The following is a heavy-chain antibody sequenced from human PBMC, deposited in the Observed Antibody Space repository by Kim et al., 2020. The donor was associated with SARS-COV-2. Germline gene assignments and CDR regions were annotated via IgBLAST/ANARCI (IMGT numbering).Heavy chain of an antibody. D-gene: IGHD3-10*01. CDR1: GGSISSYY. CDR3: ARAPRSTRVRGGITWVDA. V-gene: IGHV4-59*01. Sequence: SETLSLTCTVSGGSISSYYWSWIRQPPGKGLEWIGYIYYSGSTNYNPSLKSRVTISVDTSKNQFSLKLSSVTAADTAVYYCARAPRSTRVRGGITWVDA. CDR2: IYYSGST. J-gene: IGHJ3*01.